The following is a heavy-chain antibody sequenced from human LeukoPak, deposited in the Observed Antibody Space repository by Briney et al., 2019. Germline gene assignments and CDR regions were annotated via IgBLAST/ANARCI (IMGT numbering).Heavy chain of an antibody. V-gene: IGHV4-4*07. Sequence: SETLSLTCTVSGGSISSYYWSWIRQPAGKGLEWIGRIYTSGSTNYNPSLKSRVTISVDTSKNQFSLKLSSVTAADTAVYYCARHSLVTGEVYWYFDLWGRGTLVTVSS. CDR2: IYTSGST. J-gene: IGHJ2*01. CDR1: GGSISSYY. CDR3: ARHSLVTGEVYWYFDL. D-gene: IGHD2-21*02.